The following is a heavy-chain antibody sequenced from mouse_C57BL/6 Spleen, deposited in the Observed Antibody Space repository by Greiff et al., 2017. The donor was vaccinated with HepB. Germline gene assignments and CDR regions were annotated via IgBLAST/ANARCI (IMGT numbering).Heavy chain of an antibody. CDR3: ARYGNYAMDY. J-gene: IGHJ4*01. Sequence: EVHLVESGGGLVQPGGSLSLSCAASGFTFTDYYMSWVRQPPGKALEWLGFIRNKANGYKTEYSASVKGRFTISRDNSQSILYLQMNALRAEDSATYYCARYGNYAMDYWGQGTSVTVSS. V-gene: IGHV7-3*01. CDR1: GFTFTDYY. CDR2: IRNKANGYKT.